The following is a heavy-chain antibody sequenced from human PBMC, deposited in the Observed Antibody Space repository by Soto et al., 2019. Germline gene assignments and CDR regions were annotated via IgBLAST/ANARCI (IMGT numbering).Heavy chain of an antibody. Sequence: PGGSLRLSCAASGFTFSSYSMNWVRQAPGKGLEWVSSISSSSSYIYYADSVKGRFTISRDNAKNSLYLQMNSLRAEDTAVYYCARDYYDSSGYYEDLGYWGQGNLVTVSS. CDR1: GFTFSSYS. J-gene: IGHJ4*02. CDR2: ISSSSSYI. D-gene: IGHD3-22*01. V-gene: IGHV3-21*01. CDR3: ARDYYDSSGYYEDLGY.